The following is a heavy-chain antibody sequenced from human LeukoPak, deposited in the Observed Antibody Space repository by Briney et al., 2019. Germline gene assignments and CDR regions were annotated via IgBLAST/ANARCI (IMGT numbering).Heavy chain of an antibody. D-gene: IGHD5-18*01. CDR2: IIPILGIA. CDR3: ARVIVGTAMKDY. Sequence: GASVKVSCKASGGTFSSYAISWVRQAPGQGLEWMGRIIPILGIANYAQKFQGRVTITADKSTSTAYMELSSLRSEDTAVYYCARVIVGTAMKDYWGQGTLVTVSS. V-gene: IGHV1-69*04. CDR1: GGTFSSYA. J-gene: IGHJ4*02.